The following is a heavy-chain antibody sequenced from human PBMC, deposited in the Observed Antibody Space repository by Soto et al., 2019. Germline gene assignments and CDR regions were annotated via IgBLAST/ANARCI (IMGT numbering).Heavy chain of an antibody. CDR3: ARHSIAAAALGGFDY. CDR1: GGSISSSSYY. D-gene: IGHD6-13*01. CDR2: IYYSGST. V-gene: IGHV4-39*01. J-gene: IGHJ4*02. Sequence: SETLSLTCTVSGGSISSSSYYWGWIRQPPGKGLEWIGSIYYSGSTYYNPSLKSRVTISVDTSKNQFSLKLSSVTAADTAVYYCARHSIAAAALGGFDYWGQGTLVTVSS.